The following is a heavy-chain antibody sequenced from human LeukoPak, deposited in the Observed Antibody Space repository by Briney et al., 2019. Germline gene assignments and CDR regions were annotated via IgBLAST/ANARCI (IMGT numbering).Heavy chain of an antibody. CDR1: GGSIISYY. CDR3: ARAGGWPPYYFDY. J-gene: IGHJ4*02. Sequence: SETLSLTCTVSGGSIISYYWSWIRQPPGKGLEWIEYIYYSGSTNYNPSLKSRVTISVDTSKNQFSLKLSSVTAADTAVYYCARAGGWPPYYFDYWGQGTLVTVSS. V-gene: IGHV4-59*01. D-gene: IGHD6-19*01. CDR2: IYYSGST.